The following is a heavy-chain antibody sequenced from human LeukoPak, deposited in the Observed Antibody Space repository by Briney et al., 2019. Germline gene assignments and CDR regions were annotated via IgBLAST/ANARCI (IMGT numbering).Heavy chain of an antibody. V-gene: IGHV3-23*01. D-gene: IGHD2-15*01. J-gene: IGHJ5*02. Sequence: GGSLRLSCAASGFTFSSYAMSWVRQAPGKGLEWVSSISASGSTTNYADSVRGRFTISRDNSKNTLYLYLNSLRAEDTAVYYCAKHPRPPGSWFDPGGQGTLVTVSS. CDR3: AKHPRPPGSWFDP. CDR1: GFTFSSYA. CDR2: ISASGSTT.